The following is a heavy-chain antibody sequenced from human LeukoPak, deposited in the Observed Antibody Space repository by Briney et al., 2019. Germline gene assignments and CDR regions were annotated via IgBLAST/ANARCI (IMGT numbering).Heavy chain of an antibody. D-gene: IGHD6-13*01. J-gene: IGHJ3*02. Sequence: SETLSLTCTVSGGSISSYYWSWIRQPPGKGLEWIGYIYYSGSTNYNPSLKSRVTISVDTSKNQFSLKLTSVTAADTAVYYCASSLSSTTYAFDIWGQGTMVTVSS. V-gene: IGHV4-59*01. CDR3: ASSLSSTTYAFDI. CDR2: IYYSGST. CDR1: GGSISSYY.